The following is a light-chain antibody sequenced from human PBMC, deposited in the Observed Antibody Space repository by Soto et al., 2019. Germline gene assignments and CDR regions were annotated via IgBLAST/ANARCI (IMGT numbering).Light chain of an antibody. CDR1: QGIGSW. J-gene: IGKJ3*01. V-gene: IGKV1-12*01. CDR2: AAS. CDR3: LHANSFPRT. Sequence: DIQMTQSPSSVSASVGDRVTITCRASQGIGSWLAWFQQKPGKAPKLLIYAASTLQSGVPSRFSGSGSATHFTLTITRLQPEDFPPYYCLHANSFPRTFGPGTKVYIK.